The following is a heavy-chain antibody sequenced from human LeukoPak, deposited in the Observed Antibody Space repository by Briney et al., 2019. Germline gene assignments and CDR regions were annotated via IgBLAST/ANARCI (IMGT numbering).Heavy chain of an antibody. CDR2: ISGSGGST. Sequence: GGSLRLSCAASGFTFRSYGMHWVRQAPGKGLEWVSAISGSGGSTYYADSVKGRFTISRDNSKNTLYLQMNSLRAEDTAVYYCARIAVAGAYYFDYWGQGTLVTVSS. D-gene: IGHD6-19*01. CDR3: ARIAVAGAYYFDY. J-gene: IGHJ4*02. CDR1: GFTFRSYG. V-gene: IGHV3-23*01.